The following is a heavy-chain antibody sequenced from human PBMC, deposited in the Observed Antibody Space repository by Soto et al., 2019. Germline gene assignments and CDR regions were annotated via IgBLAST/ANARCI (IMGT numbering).Heavy chain of an antibody. Sequence: SETLSLTCTVSGGSVSSGSYYWSWIRQPPGKGLEWIGYIYYSGGTNYNPSLKSRVTISVDTSKNQFSLKLSSVTAADTAVYYCAREYSSSSSFDYWGQGTLVTVSS. V-gene: IGHV4-61*01. CDR2: IYYSGGT. CDR1: GGSVSSGSYY. J-gene: IGHJ4*02. CDR3: AREYSSSSSFDY. D-gene: IGHD6-6*01.